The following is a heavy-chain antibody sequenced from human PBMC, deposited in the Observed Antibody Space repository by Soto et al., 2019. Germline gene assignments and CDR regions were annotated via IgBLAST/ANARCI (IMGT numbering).Heavy chain of an antibody. D-gene: IGHD2-8*01. CDR1: GGSISSGDYY. V-gene: IGHV4-30-4*01. CDR3: ARDLRYCTNGVCHWNWFDP. J-gene: IGHJ5*02. CDR2: IYYSGST. Sequence: SETLSLTCTVSGGSISSGDYYWSWIRQPPGKGLEWIGYIYYSGSTYYSPSLKSRVTISVDTSTNQFSLKLSSVTAADTAVYYCARDLRYCTNGVCHWNWFDPWCQGTLVTVSS.